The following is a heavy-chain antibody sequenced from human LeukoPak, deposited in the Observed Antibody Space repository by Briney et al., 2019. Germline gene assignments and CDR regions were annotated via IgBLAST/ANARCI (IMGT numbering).Heavy chain of an antibody. CDR1: GYTFTSYG. D-gene: IGHD5-18*01. V-gene: IGHV1-8*02. CDR3: ASAGGRGYSYVFY. CDR2: MNPNSGNT. Sequence: ASVKVSCKASGYTFTSYGISWVRQAPGQGLEWMGWMNPNSGNTGYAQKFQGRVTMTRNTSISTAYMELSSLRSEDTAVYYCASAGGRGYSYVFYWGQGTLVTVSS. J-gene: IGHJ4*02.